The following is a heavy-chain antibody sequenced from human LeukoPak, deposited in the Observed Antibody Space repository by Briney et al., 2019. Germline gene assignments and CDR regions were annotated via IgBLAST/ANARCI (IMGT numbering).Heavy chain of an antibody. V-gene: IGHV4-61*08. CDR3: ARAVGSGSFQTYYYYMDV. J-gene: IGHJ6*03. CDR2: IYYSGRT. Sequence: SETLSLTCTVSGGSLSSGGYSWSWIRQPPGKGLEWLGYIYYSGRTIYNPSLKSRVTISVDTSKNQFSLKLSSVTAADTAVYYCARAVGSGSFQTYYYYMDVWGKGTTVTISS. CDR1: GGSLSSGGYS. D-gene: IGHD3-10*01.